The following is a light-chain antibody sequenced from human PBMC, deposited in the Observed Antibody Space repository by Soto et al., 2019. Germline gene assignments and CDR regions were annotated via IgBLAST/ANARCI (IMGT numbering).Light chain of an antibody. J-gene: IGKJ5*01. V-gene: IGKV3-15*01. Sequence: EIVMTQSPATLSVPPGDRVTLSCRASENIRTALAWYQQKPGQAPSLLIYGGSIRAADIPARFSGSGSGTVFTLTISTLQSEDFAVYYCQQYYDWPTITFGQGTRLEIK. CDR3: QQYYDWPTIT. CDR1: ENIRTA. CDR2: GGS.